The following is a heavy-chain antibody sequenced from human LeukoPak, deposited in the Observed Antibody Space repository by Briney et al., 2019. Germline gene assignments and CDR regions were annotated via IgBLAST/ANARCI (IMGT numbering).Heavy chain of an antibody. CDR3: VSSSSSDYFDY. V-gene: IGHV4-59*01. J-gene: IGHJ4*02. D-gene: IGHD6-6*01. CDR1: GGSISSYY. Sequence: PSETLSLTCTVYGGSISSYYWSWIRQPPGKGLEWIGYIYYSGSTNYNPSLKSRVTISVDTSKNQFSLKLSSVTAADTAVYYCVSSSSSDYFDYWGQGTLVTVSS. CDR2: IYYSGST.